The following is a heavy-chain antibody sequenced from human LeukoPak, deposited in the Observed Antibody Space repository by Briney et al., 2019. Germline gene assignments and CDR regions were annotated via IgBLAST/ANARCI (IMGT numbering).Heavy chain of an antibody. J-gene: IGHJ5*02. CDR1: GGSISSGSFY. CDR2: IYTTGST. D-gene: IGHD6-13*01. Sequence: PSQTLSLTCTVSGGSISSGSFYWSWIRQPAGKGLEFIGRIYTTGSTNYNPSLKSRVTISVDTSKNQFSLKLTSVTAADTAVYYCARGLPAAGPYQTFWFDPWGQGTLVTVSS. V-gene: IGHV4-61*02. CDR3: ARGLPAAGPYQTFWFDP.